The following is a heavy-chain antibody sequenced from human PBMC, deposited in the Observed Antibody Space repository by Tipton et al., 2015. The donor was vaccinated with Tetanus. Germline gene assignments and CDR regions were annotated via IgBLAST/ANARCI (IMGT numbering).Heavy chain of an antibody. J-gene: IGHJ4*02. V-gene: IGHV3-30*18. CDR3: EKEFQRARIRFFDS. CDR1: GFSFSYSG. D-gene: IGHD2-15*01. CDR2: IAFDGKNE. Sequence: SLRLSCAASGFSFSYSGMHWVRQAPGKGLEWVAVIAFDGKNERYADSVTGRCIISRDNYKNPRYLQMNSLRPEDTAVYYCEKEFQRARIRFFDSGGQGTQVPASS.